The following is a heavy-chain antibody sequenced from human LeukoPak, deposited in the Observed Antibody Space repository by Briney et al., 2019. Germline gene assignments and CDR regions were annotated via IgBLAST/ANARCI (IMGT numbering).Heavy chain of an antibody. V-gene: IGHV3-30*04. CDR2: ISYDGSNK. D-gene: IGHD6-13*01. CDR3: TRGGKAAAADVLDI. Sequence: GGSLRLSCAASGFTFSSYAMHWVRQAPGKGLEWVAVISYDGSNKYYADSVKGRFTISRDNSKNTLYLQMNSLRAEDTAVYYCTRGGKAAAADVLDIWGQGTMVTVSS. CDR1: GFTFSSYA. J-gene: IGHJ3*02.